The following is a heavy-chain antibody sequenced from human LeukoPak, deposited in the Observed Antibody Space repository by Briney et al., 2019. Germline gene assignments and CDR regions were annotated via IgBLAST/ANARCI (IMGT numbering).Heavy chain of an antibody. V-gene: IGHV5-51*01. CDR2: IYPGDSEA. Sequence: GESLKISCQGSGYPFTSYWIAWVRQMPGKGLECMGIIYPGDSEARYSPSFQRQVTISADKSISTAYLQWSSLKASDTAMYYCARGFCSSSSSCYIPNWFDPWGQGTLVTVSS. CDR3: ARGFCSSSSSCYIPNWFDP. J-gene: IGHJ5*02. D-gene: IGHD2-2*02. CDR1: GYPFTSYW.